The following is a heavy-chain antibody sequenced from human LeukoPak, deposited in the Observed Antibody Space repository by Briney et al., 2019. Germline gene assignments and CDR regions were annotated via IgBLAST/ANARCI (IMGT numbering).Heavy chain of an antibody. V-gene: IGHV3-30-3*01. Sequence: GGSLRLSCAVSGLTFSSYAMHWVRQAPGKGLEWVAVISYDGSNKYYADSVKGRFTISRDNAKNSLYLQMNSLRAEDTAVYYCARGVVPAAPYYFDYWGQGTLVTVSS. D-gene: IGHD2-2*01. CDR3: ARGVVPAAPYYFDY. CDR2: ISYDGSNK. CDR1: GLTFSSYA. J-gene: IGHJ4*02.